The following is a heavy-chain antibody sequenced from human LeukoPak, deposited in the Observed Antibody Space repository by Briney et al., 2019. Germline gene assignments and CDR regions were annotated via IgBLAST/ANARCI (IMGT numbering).Heavy chain of an antibody. CDR3: ARFIAAPYYFDY. Sequence: GGSLRLSCATSGFTFNSSEMNWVRQAPGKGLEWVAVISYDGSNKYYADSVKGRFTISRDNSKNTLYLQMNSLRAEDTAVYYCARFIAAPYYFDYWGRGTLVTVSS. CDR2: ISYDGSNK. J-gene: IGHJ4*02. D-gene: IGHD6-13*01. V-gene: IGHV3-30*04. CDR1: GFTFNSSE.